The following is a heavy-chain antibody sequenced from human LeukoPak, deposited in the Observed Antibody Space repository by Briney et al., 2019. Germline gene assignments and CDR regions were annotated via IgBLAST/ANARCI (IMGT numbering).Heavy chain of an antibody. CDR1: GGSISSYY. J-gene: IGHJ4*02. D-gene: IGHD7-27*01. CDR3: ARGGLNWEYYFDY. Sequence: PSETLSLTCTVSGGSISSYYWSWIRQPPGKGLEWIGYIYYSGSTNYNPSLKSRVTISVDTSKNQFSLKLSSVTAADTAVYYCARGGLNWEYYFDYWGQGTLVTVSS. V-gene: IGHV4-59*01. CDR2: IYYSGST.